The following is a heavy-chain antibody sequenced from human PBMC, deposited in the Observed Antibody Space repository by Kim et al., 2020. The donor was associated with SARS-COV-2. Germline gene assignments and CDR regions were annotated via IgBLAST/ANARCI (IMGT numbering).Heavy chain of an antibody. CDR1: GYSISSYA. CDR2: ITRNDGRT. J-gene: IGHJ4*02. V-gene: IGHV3-23*01. CDR3: AKDHPSDGWPTFDL. D-gene: IGHD6-19*01. Sequence: GGSLRLSCVASGYSISSYAMSWVRQAPGKGLEWVSAITRNDGRTYYADSVRGRFTISRDSSKNTVYLQLNDVRAEDTAVYFCAKDHPSDGWPTFDLWGQGTLGTVCS.